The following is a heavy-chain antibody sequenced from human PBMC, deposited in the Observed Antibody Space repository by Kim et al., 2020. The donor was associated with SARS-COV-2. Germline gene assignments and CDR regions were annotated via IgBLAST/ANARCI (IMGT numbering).Heavy chain of an antibody. CDR3: AKQGALDP. V-gene: IGHV4-39*01. CDR1: GGSIRTKNTY. J-gene: IGHJ5*02. Sequence: SETLSLICTVSGGSIRTKNTYWAWIRQPPGKGLEWIGSMYYTGNTYYNPSLKSRVTISADTSKNQFSLNLKSVTATDTSIYYCAKQGALDPWGQGILVTVSS. CDR2: MYYTGNT.